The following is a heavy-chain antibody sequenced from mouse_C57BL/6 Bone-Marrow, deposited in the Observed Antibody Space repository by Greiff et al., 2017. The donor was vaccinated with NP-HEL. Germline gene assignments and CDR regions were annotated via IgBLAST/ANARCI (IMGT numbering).Heavy chain of an antibody. D-gene: IGHD1-1*01. CDR3: AKTGHFTRMDY. V-gene: IGHV1-54*01. CDR2: INPGSGGT. J-gene: IGHJ4*01. CDR1: GYAFTNYL. Sequence: QVQLQQSGAELVRPGTSVKVSCKASGYAFTNYLIEWVKQRPGQGLEWIGVINPGSGGTNYNEKFKGKATLTADKSSSTAYMPLSNLTSEDSAVYVCAKTGHFTRMDYWGQGTSVTVSS.